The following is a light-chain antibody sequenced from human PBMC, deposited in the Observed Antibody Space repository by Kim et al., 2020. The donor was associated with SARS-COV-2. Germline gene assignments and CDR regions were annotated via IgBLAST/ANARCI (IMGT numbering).Light chain of an antibody. Sequence: DIQMTQSLSSLSASVGDRVTITCQASQDISNYLNWYQQKPGKAPKLLIYDASNLETGVPSRFSGSGSGTDFTFTISSLQPEDIATYYCQQYDSLPYTFGLGTKLEI. CDR2: DAS. V-gene: IGKV1-33*01. CDR3: QQYDSLPYT. J-gene: IGKJ2*01. CDR1: QDISNY.